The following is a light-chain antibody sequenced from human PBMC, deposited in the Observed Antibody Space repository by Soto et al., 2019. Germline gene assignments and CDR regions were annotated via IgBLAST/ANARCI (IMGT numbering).Light chain of an antibody. Sequence: DIPLTQSPSSLSGSVGARVGIXWRASQTISSWLAWYQQKPGKAPKLLIYKASTLKSGVPSRFSGSGSGTEFTLTISSLQPDDFATYYCQHYNSYSEAFGQGTKVDIK. CDR1: QTISSW. J-gene: IGKJ1*01. CDR2: KAS. CDR3: QHYNSYSEA. V-gene: IGKV1-5*03.